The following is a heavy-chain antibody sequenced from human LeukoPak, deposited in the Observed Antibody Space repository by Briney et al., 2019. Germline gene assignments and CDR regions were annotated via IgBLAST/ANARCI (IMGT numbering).Heavy chain of an antibody. D-gene: IGHD6-13*01. CDR1: GGSISSGGYY. Sequence: SETLSLTCTVSGGSISSGGYYWSWIRQHPGKGLEWIGEINHSGSTNYNPSLKSRVTISVDTSKNQFSLKLSSVTAADTAVYYCARGGLAAAGNNWFDPWGQGTLVTVSS. CDR3: ARGGLAAAGNNWFDP. V-gene: IGHV4-31*03. J-gene: IGHJ5*02. CDR2: INHSGST.